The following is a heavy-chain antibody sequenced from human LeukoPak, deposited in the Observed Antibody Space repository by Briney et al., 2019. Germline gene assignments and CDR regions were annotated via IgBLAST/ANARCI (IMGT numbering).Heavy chain of an antibody. CDR2: ISSSSNYI. Sequence: PGGSLRLSCAASGFIFSSYSMNWVRQAPGKGLEWVSSISSSSNYIYYADSVRGRFTISRDNAKNSLYLQMNSLRAEDTALYYCARSLKEWGQGTLVTVSS. CDR3: ARSLKE. V-gene: IGHV3-21*01. CDR1: GFIFSSYS. J-gene: IGHJ4*02.